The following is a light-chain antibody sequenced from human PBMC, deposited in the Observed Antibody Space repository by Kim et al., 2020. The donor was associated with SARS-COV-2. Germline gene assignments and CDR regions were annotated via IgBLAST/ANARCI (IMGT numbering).Light chain of an antibody. J-gene: IGKJ1*01. Sequence: EIVLTQSPGTLSLSPGERATLSCRASQNIGNNLAWYRHKPGQAPRLLIFDASIRAIGIPGRFSGSGSGTDFTLTISILEAEDFAVFYCQQYGSSPRTFGQGTKVDIK. CDR2: DAS. CDR1: QNIGNN. CDR3: QQYGSSPRT. V-gene: IGKV3-20*01.